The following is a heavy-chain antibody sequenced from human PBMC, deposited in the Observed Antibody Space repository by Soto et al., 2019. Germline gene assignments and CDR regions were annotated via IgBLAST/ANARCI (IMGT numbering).Heavy chain of an antibody. V-gene: IGHV3-11*06. CDR1: GFPFSDYF. CDR2: ISSTSIYT. Sequence: HVQLVESGGGLVKPGGSLRLSCAASGFPFSDYFMNWIRQAPGKGLEWVSYISSTSIYTNYADSVKGRFTISRDNAKNSLYLQINSLRPEDTAVYYCVRDISPYNFASGSSPYWGQGILVTVSS. D-gene: IGHD3-10*01. J-gene: IGHJ4*02. CDR3: VRDISPYNFASGSSPY.